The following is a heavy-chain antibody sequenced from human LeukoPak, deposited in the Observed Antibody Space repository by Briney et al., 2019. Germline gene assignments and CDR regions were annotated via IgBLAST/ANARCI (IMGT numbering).Heavy chain of an antibody. D-gene: IGHD1-26*01. V-gene: IGHV4-59*08. CDR2: IYYSGTT. CDR3: ARHSGASPHYFDY. Sequence: PSETLSLTCTVSGDSITSYYWSWIRQPPGKGLEWIGFIYYSGTTHYNPSLKSRVTMSVATSNNQFSLRLSSVTAADTAIYYCARHSGASPHYFDYWGQGALVTVSS. J-gene: IGHJ4*02. CDR1: GDSITSYY.